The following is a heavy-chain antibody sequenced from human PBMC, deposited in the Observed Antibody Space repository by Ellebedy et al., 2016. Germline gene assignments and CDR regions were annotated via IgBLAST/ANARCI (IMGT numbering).Heavy chain of an antibody. CDR3: VRRLGARPPSD. J-gene: IGHJ4*02. D-gene: IGHD1-26*01. Sequence: SETLSLXXTVSGGSISSSSYYWGWIRQPPGKGLEWIGSYYYSGNTYNSSLKSRVSISVDTSKNQFSLKLNSVTATDTAVYYCVRRLGARPPSDWGQGTLVTVSS. CDR1: GGSISSSSYY. CDR2: YYYSGNT. V-gene: IGHV4-39*01.